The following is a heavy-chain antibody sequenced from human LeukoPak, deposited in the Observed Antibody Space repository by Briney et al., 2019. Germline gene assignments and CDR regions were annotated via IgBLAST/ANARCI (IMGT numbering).Heavy chain of an antibody. V-gene: IGHV3-30*18. D-gene: IGHD3-22*01. CDR3: AKEYYYDSSGYYYYYYYMDV. Sequence: GGSLRLSCAASGFTLSSYGMHWVRQAPGKGLEWVAVISYDGSNKYYADSVKGRFTISRDNSKNTLYLQMNSLRAEDTAVYYCAKEYYYDSSGYYYYYYYMDVWGKGTTVTVSS. CDR1: GFTLSSYG. CDR2: ISYDGSNK. J-gene: IGHJ6*03.